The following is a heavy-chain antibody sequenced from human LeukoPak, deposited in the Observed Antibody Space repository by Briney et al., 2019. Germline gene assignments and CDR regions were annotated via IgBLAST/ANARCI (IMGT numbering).Heavy chain of an antibody. CDR1: GYTFTGYY. Sequence: GASVKVSCKASGYTFTGYYMHWVRQAPGQGLEWMGWINPNSGGTNYAQKFQGRVTMTRDTSISTAYMELSRLRSDDTAVYYCARDGIGSDYVRYFDYWGQGTLVTVSS. V-gene: IGHV1-2*02. CDR2: INPNSGGT. CDR3: ARDGIGSDYVRYFDY. J-gene: IGHJ4*02. D-gene: IGHD3-10*02.